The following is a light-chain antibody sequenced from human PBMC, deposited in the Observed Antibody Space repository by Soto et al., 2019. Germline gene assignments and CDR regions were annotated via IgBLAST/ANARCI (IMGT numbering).Light chain of an antibody. CDR1: QDISNY. Sequence: DIQMTQSPSSLSVSVGDRFTITGLASQDISNYLNWYQQKPGKAPKLLIYDASNLETGVPSRFSGSGSGTDFSFTISSLQPEDIATYYCQQYDNLPITFGQGTRLEIK. CDR2: DAS. CDR3: QQYDNLPIT. J-gene: IGKJ5*01. V-gene: IGKV1-33*01.